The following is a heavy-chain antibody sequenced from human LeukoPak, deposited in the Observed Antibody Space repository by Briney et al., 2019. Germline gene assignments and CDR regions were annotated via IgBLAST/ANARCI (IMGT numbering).Heavy chain of an antibody. CDR2: IYYSGST. J-gene: IGHJ2*01. Sequence: LRLSCAASGFTFSNYEMNWVRQAPGKGLEWIGSIYYSGSTHYNPSLKSRVTISVDTSKNQFSLKLSSVTAADTAVYYCARHTGYWYFDLWGRGTLVTVSS. CDR1: GFTFSNYE. V-gene: IGHV4-39*01. D-gene: IGHD2-8*02. CDR3: ARHTGYWYFDL.